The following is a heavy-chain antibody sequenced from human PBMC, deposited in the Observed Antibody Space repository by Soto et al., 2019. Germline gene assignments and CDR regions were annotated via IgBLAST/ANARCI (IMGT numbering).Heavy chain of an antibody. V-gene: IGHV3-7*05. CDR3: ARRESFANDAFDI. Sequence: EVQLVESGGGLVQPGGSLRLSCAASGFTFSSHWMSWVRQAPGKGLEWVANIHQDGSEKYYLDSVKGRFTISRDNSKNSLYLQMSSLRADDTAVYCCARRESFANDAFDIWGRGTLVTVSS. CDR2: IHQDGSEK. J-gene: IGHJ3*02. D-gene: IGHD1-26*01. CDR1: GFTFSSHW.